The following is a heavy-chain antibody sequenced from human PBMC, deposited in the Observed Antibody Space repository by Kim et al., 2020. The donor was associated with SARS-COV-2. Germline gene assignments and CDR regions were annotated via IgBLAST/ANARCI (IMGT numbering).Heavy chain of an antibody. CDR1: GFTFSSYE. V-gene: IGHV3-48*03. CDR3: ARESDVAGNDY. Sequence: GGSLILSCAASGFTFSSYEMNWVRQAPGKGLEWVSYISSSGSTTHYADSVKGRFTISRDNADNSLYLQMNSLRAEDTALYYCARESDVAGNDYWGQGTLVTVSS. CDR2: ISSSGSTT. J-gene: IGHJ4*02. D-gene: IGHD6-19*01.